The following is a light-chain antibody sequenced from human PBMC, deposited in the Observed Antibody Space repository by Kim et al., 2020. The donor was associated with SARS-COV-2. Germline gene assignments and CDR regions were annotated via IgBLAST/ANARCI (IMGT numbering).Light chain of an antibody. CDR2: GKN. J-gene: IGLJ1*01. CDR1: SLRRYY. Sequence: SSELTQDPAVSVALGQTVRITCQGDSLRRYYASWYQQKPGQAPVLVIYGKNNRPSGIPDRFSGSSSGNTASLTITGAQAEDEADYYCNPRDSSGNHLFYV. V-gene: IGLV3-19*01. CDR3: NPRDSSGNHLFYV.